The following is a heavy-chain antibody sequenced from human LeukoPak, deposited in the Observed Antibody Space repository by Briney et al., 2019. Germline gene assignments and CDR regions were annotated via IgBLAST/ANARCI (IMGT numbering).Heavy chain of an antibody. J-gene: IGHJ4*02. Sequence: SETLSLTCAVYGGSFSGYYWSWIRQPPGKGLEWIGEINHSGGTNYNPSLKSRVTISVDTSKNQFSLKLSSVTAADTAVYYCARQRYGDYFWGQGTLVTVSS. CDR2: INHSGGT. CDR3: ARQRYGDYF. CDR1: GGSFSGYY. D-gene: IGHD4-17*01. V-gene: IGHV4-34*01.